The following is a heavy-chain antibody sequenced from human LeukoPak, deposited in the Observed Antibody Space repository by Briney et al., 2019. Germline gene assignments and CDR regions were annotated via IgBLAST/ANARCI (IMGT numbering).Heavy chain of an antibody. CDR2: LYTSGST. CDR1: GCSISSYY. D-gene: IGHD1-26*01. CDR3: ARDGGVGAQYYFDY. Sequence: VTPSETLSLTCSVSGCSISSYYWSWIRQPAGRGLEWIGRLYTSGSTNYNPSLKSRVTMSVDTSKNQFSLKLSSVTAADTAVYYCARDGGVGAQYYFDYWGQGTLVTVSS. J-gene: IGHJ4*02. V-gene: IGHV4-4*07.